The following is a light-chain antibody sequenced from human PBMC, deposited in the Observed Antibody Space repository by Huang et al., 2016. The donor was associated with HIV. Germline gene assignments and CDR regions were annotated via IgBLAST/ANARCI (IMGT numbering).Light chain of an antibody. CDR3: MQALQTGYT. V-gene: IGKV2-28*01. J-gene: IGKJ2*01. CDR2: LGS. Sequence: DIVMTQSPLSLPVTPGEPASISCRSSQSLLHSNGYNYLDWYLQKPGQSPQLLVYLGSNRASGVPDRFSGRGSGTDFTLKISRVEAEDVGVYYCMQALQTGYTFGQGTKLEIK. CDR1: QSLLHSNGYNY.